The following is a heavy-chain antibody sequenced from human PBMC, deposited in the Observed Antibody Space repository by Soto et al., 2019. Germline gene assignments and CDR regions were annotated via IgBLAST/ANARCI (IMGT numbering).Heavy chain of an antibody. CDR1: GGSFSGYY. J-gene: IGHJ5*02. V-gene: IGHV4-34*01. D-gene: IGHD3-10*01. CDR2: INHSGST. Sequence: QVQLQQWGAGLLKPSETLSLTCAVYGGSFSGYYWSWIRQPPGKGLEWIGEINHSGSTNYNPSLKSRGTISVDTSKNQFSLKLSSVTAADTAVYYCARGFSVRGVIYNWFDPWGQGTLVTVSS. CDR3: ARGFSVRGVIYNWFDP.